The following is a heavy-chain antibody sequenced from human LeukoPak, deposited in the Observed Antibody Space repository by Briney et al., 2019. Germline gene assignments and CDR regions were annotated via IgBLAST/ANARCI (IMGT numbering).Heavy chain of an antibody. CDR1: GYTFTSYG. CDR3: ARVVGDYYYYMDV. CDR2: ISAYNGNT. J-gene: IGHJ6*03. Sequence: GASVKVSCKASGYTFTSYGISWVRQAPGQGLEWMGWISAYNGNTHYAQKLQGRVTMTTDTSTSTVYMELRSLRSDDTAVYYCARVVGDYYYYMDVWGKGTTVTISS. V-gene: IGHV1-18*01. D-gene: IGHD3-10*01.